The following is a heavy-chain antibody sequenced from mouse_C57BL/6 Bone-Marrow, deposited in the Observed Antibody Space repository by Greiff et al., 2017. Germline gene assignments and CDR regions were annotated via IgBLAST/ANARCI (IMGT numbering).Heavy chain of an antibody. J-gene: IGHJ4*01. V-gene: IGHV1-53*01. CDR2: INPNNGGT. D-gene: IGHD2-4*01. CDR3: ASGDDCAMDY. Sequence: QVQLQESGPELVKPGASVKMSCKASGYTFTSYSMHWVKQSPGKSLEWIGNINPNNGGTNYNEKFKSKATLTVDKSSSTAYMELSSLTSEDSAVYYCASGDDCAMDYWGQGTSVTVSS. CDR1: GYTFTSYS.